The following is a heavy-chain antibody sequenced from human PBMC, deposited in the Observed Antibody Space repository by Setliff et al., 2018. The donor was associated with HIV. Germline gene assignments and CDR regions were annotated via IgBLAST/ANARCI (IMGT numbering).Heavy chain of an antibody. CDR2: ISYDGSNK. D-gene: IGHD5-18*01. Sequence: GGSLRLSCAASGFTFSSYAMHWVRQAPGKGLEWVAVISYDGSNKYYADSVKGRFTISRDNSENTLYLQMNSLRAEDTAVYYCASTRGYSYGHNAFDIWGQGTMVTVS. CDR3: ASTRGYSYGHNAFDI. V-gene: IGHV3-30-3*01. CDR1: GFTFSSYA. J-gene: IGHJ3*02.